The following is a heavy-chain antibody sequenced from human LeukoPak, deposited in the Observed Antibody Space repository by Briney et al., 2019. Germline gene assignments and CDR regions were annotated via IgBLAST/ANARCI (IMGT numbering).Heavy chain of an antibody. CDR2: IWYDGSNK. Sequence: PGGSLRLSCAASGFTSSSYGMHWVRQAPGKGLEWVAVIWYDGSNKYYADSVKGRFTISRDNSKNTLYLQMNSLRAEDTAVYYCARSSLLYSSGWSGYYFDYWGQGTLVTVSS. V-gene: IGHV3-33*01. D-gene: IGHD6-19*01. J-gene: IGHJ4*02. CDR1: GFTSSSYG. CDR3: ARSSLLYSSGWSGYYFDY.